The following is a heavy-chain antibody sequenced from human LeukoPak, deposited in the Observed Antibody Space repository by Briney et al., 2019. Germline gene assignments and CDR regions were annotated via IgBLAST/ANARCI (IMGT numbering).Heavy chain of an antibody. J-gene: IGHJ3*02. Sequence: SVKVSCKASGGTFSSSSISWVRQAPGQGLEWMGGIIPIFGTANYAQKFQGRVTITADESTSTAYMELSSLRSEDTAVYYCARGSPYAHRSFDIWGQGTMVTVSS. CDR3: ARGSPYAHRSFDI. D-gene: IGHD1-14*01. V-gene: IGHV1-69*13. CDR1: GGTFSSSS. CDR2: IIPIFGTA.